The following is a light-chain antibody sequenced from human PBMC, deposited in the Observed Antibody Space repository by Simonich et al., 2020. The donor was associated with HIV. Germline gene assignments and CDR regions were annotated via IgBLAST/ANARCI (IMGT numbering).Light chain of an antibody. CDR3: QQYNNWLPIT. CDR1: QSVSSN. CDR2: GAS. Sequence: EIVMTQSPATLSVSPGERATLSCRASQSVSSNLAWSQQKPGQAPRLLICGASTRATGIPARFSGSGSGTEFTLTISSLQSEDFAVYYCQQYNNWLPITFGQGTRLEIK. J-gene: IGKJ5*01. V-gene: IGKV3-15*01.